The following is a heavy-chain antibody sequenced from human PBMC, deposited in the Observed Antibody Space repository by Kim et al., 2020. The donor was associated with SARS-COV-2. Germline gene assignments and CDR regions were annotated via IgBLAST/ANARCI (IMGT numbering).Heavy chain of an antibody. V-gene: IGHV3-66*01. J-gene: IGHJ4*02. Sequence: TYSEDPGKGRLTNARDDSRNTVYLQMNSVRAEDTAVYFCAREPSTYFDYWGQGTLVTVSS. CDR2: T. CDR3: AREPSTYFDY.